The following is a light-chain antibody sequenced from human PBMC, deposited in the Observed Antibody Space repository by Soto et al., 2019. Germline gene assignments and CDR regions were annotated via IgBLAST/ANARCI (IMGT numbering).Light chain of an antibody. V-gene: IGKV3-11*01. Sequence: ILLTQSHGTMSLYPGEIATLSCRASQSVSSYLAWYQQKAGQAPRLLFFDASNRVAGIPARFSCSGSGTPFTLSGIGLEPEHIAGYNCQHRCNGLTFGGGTKVDIK. J-gene: IGKJ4*01. CDR2: DAS. CDR3: QHRCNGLT. CDR1: QSVSSY.